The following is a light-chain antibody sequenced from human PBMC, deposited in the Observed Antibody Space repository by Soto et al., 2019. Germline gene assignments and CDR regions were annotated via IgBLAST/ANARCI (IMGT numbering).Light chain of an antibody. Sequence: SQSPSTLSVSTGERATLSCRASQSVGSDLAWYQQKPGQAPRLLIYGASNRATGIPDRFSGSGSGTDFTLTISRLEPEDFAVYYCQQYGSSGTFAQRTKVAIK. V-gene: IGKV3-20*01. J-gene: IGKJ1*01. CDR3: QQYGSSGT. CDR1: QSVGSD. CDR2: GAS.